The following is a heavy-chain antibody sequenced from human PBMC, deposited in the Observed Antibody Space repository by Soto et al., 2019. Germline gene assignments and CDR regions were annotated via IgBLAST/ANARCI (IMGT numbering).Heavy chain of an antibody. V-gene: IGHV1-18*04. D-gene: IGHD2-2*01. CDR3: ARDSIVVPAASSAFDI. J-gene: IGHJ3*02. Sequence: QVQLVQSGAEVKKPGASVKVCCKASGYTFTSYGISWVRQAPGQGLEWMGWISAYNGNTNYAQKLQGRVTMTTDTSTSTAYMELRSLRSDDTAVYYCARDSIVVPAASSAFDIWGQGTMVTVSS. CDR2: ISAYNGNT. CDR1: GYTFTSYG.